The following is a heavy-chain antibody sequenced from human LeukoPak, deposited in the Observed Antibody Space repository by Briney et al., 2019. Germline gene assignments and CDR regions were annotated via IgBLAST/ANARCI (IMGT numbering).Heavy chain of an antibody. Sequence: SETLSLTCAVYVGSFSGYSWAWIRQSPSKGLEWITEISYSGIINYNPDLKSRVTISRDTSKNQFSLKLSSVTAADTAVYYCARAPRQQLSGAYFDYWGQGTLVTVSS. V-gene: IGHV4-34*01. J-gene: IGHJ4*02. CDR2: ISYSGII. CDR3: ARAPRQQLSGAYFDY. CDR1: VGSFSGYS. D-gene: IGHD6-13*01.